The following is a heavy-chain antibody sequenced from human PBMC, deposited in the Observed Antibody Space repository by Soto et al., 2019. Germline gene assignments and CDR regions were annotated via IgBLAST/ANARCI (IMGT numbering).Heavy chain of an antibody. CDR1: GYTFTGYY. D-gene: IGHD6-19*01. V-gene: IGHV1-2*04. CDR3: AREIGGDVNSSGWFPDAFAI. Sequence: ASVKVSCKASGYTFTGYYMHWVRQAPGQGLEWMGWINPNSGGTNYAQKFQGWVTMTRDTSISTAYMELSRLRSDDTAVYYCAREIGGDVNSSGWFPDAFAIWGQGTMVTVS. J-gene: IGHJ3*02. CDR2: INPNSGGT.